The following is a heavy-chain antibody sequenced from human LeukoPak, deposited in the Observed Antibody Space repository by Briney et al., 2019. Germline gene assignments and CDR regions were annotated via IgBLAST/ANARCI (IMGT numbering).Heavy chain of an antibody. CDR1: GYTFTGYY. Sequence: ASVKVSCKASGYTFTGYYMHWVRQAPGQGLEWMGWINPNSGGTNYAQKFQGRVTMTRDTSISTAYMELSRLRSDDTAVYYCARGRPGYYENRYFDYWGQGTLVTVSS. CDR3: ARGRPGYYENRYFDY. CDR2: INPNSGGT. J-gene: IGHJ4*02. D-gene: IGHD3-22*01. V-gene: IGHV1-2*02.